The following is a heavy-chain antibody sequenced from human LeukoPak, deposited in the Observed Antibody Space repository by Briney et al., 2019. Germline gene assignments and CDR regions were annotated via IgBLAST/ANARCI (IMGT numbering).Heavy chain of an antibody. V-gene: IGHV1-2*02. Sequence: GASVKVSCKASGYTFTGYYMHWVRQAPGQGLEWMGWINPNSGGTNYAQKFQGRVTMTRDTSISTAYMELSRLRSDDTAVYYCARVFHTGTTPDAFDIWGQGTMVTVSS. D-gene: IGHD1-7*01. J-gene: IGHJ3*02. CDR3: ARVFHTGTTPDAFDI. CDR1: GYTFTGYY. CDR2: INPNSGGT.